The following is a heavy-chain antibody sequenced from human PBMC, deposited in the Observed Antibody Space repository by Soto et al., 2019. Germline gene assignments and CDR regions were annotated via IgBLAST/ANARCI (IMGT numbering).Heavy chain of an antibody. V-gene: IGHV3-9*01. D-gene: IGHD1-7*01. CDR3: AKDKLELQPAFDY. J-gene: IGHJ4*02. CDR1: GFTFSSYA. Sequence: PGGSLRLSCAASGFTFSSYAMSWVRQAPGEGLEWVSAISWNSGSIGYADSVRGRFTISRDNAKNSLYLQMNSLRAEDTALYYCAKDKLELQPAFDYWGQGTLVTVSS. CDR2: ISWNSGSI.